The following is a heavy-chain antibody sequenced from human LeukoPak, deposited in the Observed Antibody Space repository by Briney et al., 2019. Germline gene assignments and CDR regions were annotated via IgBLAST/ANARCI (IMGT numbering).Heavy chain of an antibody. Sequence: SETLSLTCTVSGGSIISCYWSWIRQPPGEGLEWIGYIYSSGSTNYNPSLKSRVTISVDTSKNQFSLRLSSVTAADTAAYYCARGTLAVAGNLDYWGQGTLVTVSS. CDR1: GGSIISCY. CDR2: IYSSGST. CDR3: ARGTLAVAGNLDY. D-gene: IGHD6-19*01. V-gene: IGHV4-59*08. J-gene: IGHJ4*02.